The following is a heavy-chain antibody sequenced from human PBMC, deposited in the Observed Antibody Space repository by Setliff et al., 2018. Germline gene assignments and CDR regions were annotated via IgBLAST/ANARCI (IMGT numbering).Heavy chain of an antibody. Sequence: LSLTCTVSGGSISSGAYHWSWIRQHPGKGLEWIGCIYYSGSTYYNPSLKSRLTLSVDTSNNQFSLKLTSVTAADTAVYYCARDRLTAPYYFDYWGQGTLVTVS. D-gene: IGHD3-16*01. CDR1: GGSISSGAYH. CDR2: IYYSGST. CDR3: ARDRLTAPYYFDY. J-gene: IGHJ4*02. V-gene: IGHV4-31*03.